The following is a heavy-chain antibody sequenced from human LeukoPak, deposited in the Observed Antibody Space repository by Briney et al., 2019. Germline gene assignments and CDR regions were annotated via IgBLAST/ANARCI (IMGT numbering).Heavy chain of an antibody. D-gene: IGHD3-16*02. Sequence: GGSLRLSCAASGFTFSSYAMSWVRQAPGKGLEWVSAISGSGGSTYYADSVKGRFTIFRDNSKNTLYLQMNSLRAEDTAVYYCAKHYDYVWGSYRNWGQGTLVTVSS. V-gene: IGHV3-23*01. CDR3: AKHYDYVWGSYRN. J-gene: IGHJ4*02. CDR2: ISGSGGST. CDR1: GFTFSSYA.